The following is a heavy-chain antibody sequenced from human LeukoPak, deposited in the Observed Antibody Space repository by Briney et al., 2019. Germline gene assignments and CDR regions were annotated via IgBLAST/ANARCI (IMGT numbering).Heavy chain of an antibody. J-gene: IGHJ3*02. CDR3: ARDPNGDYIGAFDM. CDR2: IIGSPPNT. D-gene: IGHD4-17*01. CDR1: GITFSSYG. V-gene: IGHV3-23*01. Sequence: GGSLRLSCAGSGITFSSYGMSWVCQAPGKGPEWVSAIIGSPPNTYYADFVKGRFRLSRDNSKDTLFLQMNSLRAEDTAVYYCARDPNGDYIGAFDMWGPGTMVTVSS.